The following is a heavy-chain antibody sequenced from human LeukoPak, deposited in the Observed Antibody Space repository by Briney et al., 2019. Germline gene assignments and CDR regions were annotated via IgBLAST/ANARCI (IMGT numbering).Heavy chain of an antibody. Sequence: GSLRLSCAASGFTFSSYAMHWIRQPPGKGLEWIGYIYYSGSTNYNPSLKSRVTISVDTSKNQFSLKLSSVTAADTAVYYCARDSRRLKLIDYWGQGTLVTVSS. J-gene: IGHJ4*02. V-gene: IGHV4-59*12. CDR1: GFTFSSYA. CDR3: ARDSRRLKLIDY. CDR2: IYYSGST. D-gene: IGHD3-3*01.